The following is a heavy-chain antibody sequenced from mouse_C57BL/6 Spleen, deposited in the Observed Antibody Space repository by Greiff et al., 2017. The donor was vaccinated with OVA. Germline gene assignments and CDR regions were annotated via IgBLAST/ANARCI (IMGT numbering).Heavy chain of an antibody. Sequence: EVQRVESGPGLVKPSQSLSLTCSVTGYSITSGYYWNWIRQFPGNKLEWMGYISYDGSNNYNPSLKNRISITRDTSKNQFFLKLNSVTTEDTATYYCARKPTGDYYAMDYWGQGTSVTVSS. CDR2: ISYDGSN. D-gene: IGHD1-1*01. CDR1: GYSITSGYY. J-gene: IGHJ4*01. V-gene: IGHV3-6*01. CDR3: ARKPTGDYYAMDY.